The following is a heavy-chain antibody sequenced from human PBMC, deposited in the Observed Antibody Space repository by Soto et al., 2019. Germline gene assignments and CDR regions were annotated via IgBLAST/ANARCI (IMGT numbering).Heavy chain of an antibody. CDR3: AHSPSYYYGSGSPNWFDP. D-gene: IGHD3-10*01. Sequence: QITLKESGPTLVKPTQTLTLTCTFSGFSLSTSGVGVGWIRQPPGKALEWLALFYWDDDKRYSPSLKSRLTITKDTSNNQVVLTMPNMDPVDTATYSCAHSPSYYYGSGSPNWFDPWGQGTLVTVSS. V-gene: IGHV2-5*02. CDR2: FYWDDDK. J-gene: IGHJ5*02. CDR1: GFSLSTSGVG.